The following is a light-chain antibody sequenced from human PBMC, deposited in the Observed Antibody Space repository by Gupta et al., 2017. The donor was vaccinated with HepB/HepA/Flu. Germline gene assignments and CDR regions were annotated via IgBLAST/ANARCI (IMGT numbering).Light chain of an antibody. Sequence: DIQMTQSPSSLSASVGDRVTITCQASQDVRRDLNWYQQKPGKAPKLLIDDASNVETGVPSKFSGSGTERHFIFSISSLQPEDIGTYYCEHVESLPFTFGGGTKVEVK. CDR1: QDVRRD. CDR2: DAS. V-gene: IGKV1-33*01. J-gene: IGKJ4*01. CDR3: EHVESLPFT.